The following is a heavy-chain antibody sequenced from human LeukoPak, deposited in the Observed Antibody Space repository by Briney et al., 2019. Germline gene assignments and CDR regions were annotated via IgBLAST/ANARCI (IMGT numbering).Heavy chain of an antibody. D-gene: IGHD5-12*01. Sequence: GGSLRLSCAASGFTFSSYAMSWVRQAPGKGLVWVSRINSDGSSTSYADSVKGRFTISRDNAKNTLYLQMNSLRAEDTAVYYCARVGPYSGYGVDYWGQGTLVTVSS. CDR1: GFTFSSYA. CDR3: ARVGPYSGYGVDY. J-gene: IGHJ4*02. V-gene: IGHV3-74*01. CDR2: INSDGSST.